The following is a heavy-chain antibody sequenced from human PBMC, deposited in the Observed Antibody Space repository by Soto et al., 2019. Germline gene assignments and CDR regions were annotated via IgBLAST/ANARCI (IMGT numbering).Heavy chain of an antibody. V-gene: IGHV3-15*07. CDR3: TTAYGSGSYYYYYGMDV. D-gene: IGHD3-10*01. J-gene: IGHJ6*02. CDR1: GFTFSNAW. CDR2: MKSKTDGGTT. Sequence: WGSLRLSCAASGFTFSNAWMNWVRHAPGKGLEWVGRMKSKTDGGTTDYAAPVKGRFTISRDDSKNTLYLQMNSLKTEDTAVYYCTTAYGSGSYYYYYGMDVWGQGTTVTVSS.